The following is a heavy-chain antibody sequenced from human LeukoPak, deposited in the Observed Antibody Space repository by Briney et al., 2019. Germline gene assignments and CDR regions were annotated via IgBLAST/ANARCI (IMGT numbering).Heavy chain of an antibody. D-gene: IGHD3-22*01. Sequence: GGSLRLSCAASGFTFSSYAMSWVRQAPGEGLEWISAISGGGSNTYDADSVKGRFTISRDNSKNALYLQMTSLRAEDTAVYYCARDSYYDSSGYYFFDYWGQGTLVTVSS. V-gene: IGHV3-23*01. J-gene: IGHJ4*02. CDR2: ISGGGSNT. CDR3: ARDSYYDSSGYYFFDY. CDR1: GFTFSSYA.